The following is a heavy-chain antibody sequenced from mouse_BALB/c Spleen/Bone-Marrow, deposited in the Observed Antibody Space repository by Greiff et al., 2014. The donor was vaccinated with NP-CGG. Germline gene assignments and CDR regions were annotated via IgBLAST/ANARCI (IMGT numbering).Heavy chain of an antibody. J-gene: IGHJ4*01. CDR3: ARSGERYGAMDY. Sequence: DVHLVESGGGLVKPGGSLKLSCAASGFPFSDFYMFWFRQTPEKRLEWVATISDGGTYTYYPDSVKGRFTISRDNAKNNLYLQMSSLKSEDTAMYYCARSGERYGAMDYWGQGTSVTVSS. V-gene: IGHV5-4*02. D-gene: IGHD1-1*02. CDR1: GFPFSDFY. CDR2: ISDGGTYT.